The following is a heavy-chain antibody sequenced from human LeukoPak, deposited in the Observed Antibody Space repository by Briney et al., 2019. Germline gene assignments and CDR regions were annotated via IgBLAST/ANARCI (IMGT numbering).Heavy chain of an antibody. CDR2: ISSSSSYI. D-gene: IGHD6-13*01. CDR1: GFTFSSYS. CDR3: ARDLSYGSSWYYYFDY. J-gene: IGHJ4*02. Sequence: GGSLRLSCAASGFTFSSYSMNWVRQAPGKGLEWVSSISSSSSYIYYADSVKGRFTISRDNAKNSLYLQMNSLRAEDTAVYYCARDLSYGSSWYYYFDYWGQGTLVTVSS. V-gene: IGHV3-21*01.